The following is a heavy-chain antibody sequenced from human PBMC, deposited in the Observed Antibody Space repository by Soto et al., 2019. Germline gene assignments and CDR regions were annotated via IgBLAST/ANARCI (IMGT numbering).Heavy chain of an antibody. V-gene: IGHV1-69*01. J-gene: IGHJ4*02. D-gene: IGHD3-3*01. CDR3: ARVFPDGWVEPGVVRGYLDT. CDR2: IIPIFGTT. Sequence: QVQLVQSGAEVKEPGSAVKVSCKAPADSFSSYGISWVLQAPGQGLEWMGGIIPIFGTTNYAEKFQGRVTSTADESTNTAHMELSRLRSDDTALYYCARVFPDGWVEPGVVRGYLDTWGRGTLVTVSS. CDR1: ADSFSSYG.